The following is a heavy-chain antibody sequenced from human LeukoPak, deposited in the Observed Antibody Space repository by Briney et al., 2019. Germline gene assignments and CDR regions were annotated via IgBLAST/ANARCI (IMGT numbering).Heavy chain of an antibody. CDR2: INHSGST. CDR1: GGSFSGYY. D-gene: IGHD3-10*01. CDR3: ARGIDGSGSYYYYYYYMDV. Sequence: PSETLSLTCAVYGGSFSGYYWSWIRQPPGKGLEWIGEINHSGSTSYNPSLKSRVTISVDTSENQFSLKLSSVTAADTAVYYCARGIDGSGSYYYYYYYMDVWGKGTTVTVSS. V-gene: IGHV4-34*01. J-gene: IGHJ6*03.